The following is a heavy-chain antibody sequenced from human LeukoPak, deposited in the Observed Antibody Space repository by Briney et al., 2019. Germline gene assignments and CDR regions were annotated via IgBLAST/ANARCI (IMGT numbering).Heavy chain of an antibody. CDR1: GFTFSSYD. CDR2: ISFDGSNK. J-gene: IGHJ4*02. Sequence: GRSLRLSCAASGFTFSSYDMHWVRQAPGKGLEWVAVISFDGSNKYCADSVEGRFTISRDDSKNTLYLQMNSLRAENTAVYYCARDIESGYFDYWGQGTLVTVSS. V-gene: IGHV3-33*01. D-gene: IGHD3-16*02. CDR3: ARDIESGYFDY.